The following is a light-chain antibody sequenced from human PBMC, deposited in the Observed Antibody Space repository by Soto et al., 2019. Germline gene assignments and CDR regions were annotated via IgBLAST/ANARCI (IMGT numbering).Light chain of an antibody. V-gene: IGKV1-39*01. CDR2: GAS. CDR1: QTISTC. J-gene: IGKJ1*01. CDR3: QQCLTTPRT. Sequence: DIQMTQFPSSLSASVGDRVTITCRASQTISTCLNWYQQKAGTAPNLLIYGASDLESGIPSRFSGSGSGTYFTLPISSLQPEDFAIYYCQQCLTTPRTFGQGTRVEI.